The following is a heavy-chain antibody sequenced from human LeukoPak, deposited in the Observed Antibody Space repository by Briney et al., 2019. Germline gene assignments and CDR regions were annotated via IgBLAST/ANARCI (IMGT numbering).Heavy chain of an antibody. CDR3: AKDLRDFEGSFDAFDI. CDR2: ISGSGGST. D-gene: IGHD3-9*01. Sequence: HPGGSLRLSCAASGFTFSSDAMSWVRQAPGKGLEWVSAISGSGGSTYYADSVKGRFTISRDNSKNTLYLQMNSLRAEDTAVYYCAKDLRDFEGSFDAFDIWGQGTMVTVSS. CDR1: GFTFSSDA. J-gene: IGHJ3*02. V-gene: IGHV3-23*01.